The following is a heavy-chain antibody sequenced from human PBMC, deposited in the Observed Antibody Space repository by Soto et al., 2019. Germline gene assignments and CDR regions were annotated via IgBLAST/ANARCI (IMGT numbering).Heavy chain of an antibody. CDR1: GDSVSSTSAA. CDR2: TYYRSKWYS. D-gene: IGHD2-15*01. Sequence: SQTLSLTCAISGDSVSSTSAAWSWIRQSPSRGLEWLGRTYYRSKWYSDYAVSVKSRITINPDTSKNQFSLKLSSVTAADTAVYYCARGVVYCSGGSCSARDFDYWGQGTLVTVSS. CDR3: ARGVVYCSGGSCSARDFDY. V-gene: IGHV6-1*01. J-gene: IGHJ4*02.